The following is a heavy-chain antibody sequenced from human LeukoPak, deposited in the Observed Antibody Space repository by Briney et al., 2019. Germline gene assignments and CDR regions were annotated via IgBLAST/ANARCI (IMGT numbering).Heavy chain of an antibody. V-gene: IGHV4-59*06. CDR3: ARETKQITSYYFDY. CDR2: IYYSGST. CDR1: GGSISSYY. J-gene: IGHJ4*02. Sequence: SETLSLTCTVSGGSISSYYWSWIRQHPGKGLEWIGYIYYSGSTYYNPSLKSRVTISVDTSKNQFSLKLSSVTAADTAVYYCARETKQITSYYFDYWGQGTLVTVSS. D-gene: IGHD1-14*01.